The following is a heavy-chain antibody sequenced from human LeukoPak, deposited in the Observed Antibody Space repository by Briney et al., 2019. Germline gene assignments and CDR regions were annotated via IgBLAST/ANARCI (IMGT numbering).Heavy chain of an antibody. CDR3: ATDPGEIVPAAKGPRGDYCYGMDV. Sequence: ASVKVSCKASGGTFSSYAISWVRQGPGQGLEWMGGIIPIFGTANYAQKFQGRVTITTDESTSTAYMELSSLRSDDTAVYYCATDPGEIVPAAKGPRGDYCYGMDVWGQGTTVTVSS. J-gene: IGHJ6*02. CDR1: GGTFSSYA. D-gene: IGHD2-2*01. CDR2: IIPIFGTA. V-gene: IGHV1-69*05.